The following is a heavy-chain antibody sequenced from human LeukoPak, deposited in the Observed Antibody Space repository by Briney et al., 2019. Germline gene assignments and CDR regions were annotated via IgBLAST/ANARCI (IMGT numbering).Heavy chain of an antibody. CDR2: IKYDESEK. J-gene: IGHJ4*02. Sequence: PGGSLRLSCSASGFTSSNYWMTWVRQAPGKGLEWMANIKYDESEKFYVDSVKGRFTISKDNAKNSLYLQMNSLKAEDTAVYYCARHLDWTFDWWGQGTLVTVSS. CDR1: GFTSSNYW. D-gene: IGHD3/OR15-3a*01. V-gene: IGHV3-7*01. CDR3: ARHLDWTFDW.